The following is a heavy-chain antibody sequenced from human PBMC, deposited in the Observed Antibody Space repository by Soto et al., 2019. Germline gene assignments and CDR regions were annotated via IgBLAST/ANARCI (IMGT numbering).Heavy chain of an antibody. Sequence: SVKVSCKASGGTFSSYAISWVRQAPGQGLEWMGGIIPIFGTANYAQKFQGRVTITADESTSTAYMELSSLRSEDTAVYYCARDVGTAMVTGDYWGQGTLVTVSS. CDR1: GGTFSSYA. CDR3: ARDVGTAMVTGDY. D-gene: IGHD5-18*01. V-gene: IGHV1-69*13. CDR2: IIPIFGTA. J-gene: IGHJ4*02.